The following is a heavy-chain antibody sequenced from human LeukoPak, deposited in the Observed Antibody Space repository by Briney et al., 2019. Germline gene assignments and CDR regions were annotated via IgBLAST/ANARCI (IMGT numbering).Heavy chain of an antibody. J-gene: IGHJ5*02. Sequence: SVKVSCKASGGTFSSYAISWVRQAPGQGLEWMGGIIPIFDTANYAQKFQGRVTITTDESTSTAYMELSSLRSEDTAVYYCALSHCSGGSCFNLGGGLEFDPWGQGTLVTVSS. CDR1: GGTFSSYA. D-gene: IGHD2-15*01. V-gene: IGHV1-69*05. CDR2: IIPIFDTA. CDR3: ALSHCSGGSCFNLGGGLEFDP.